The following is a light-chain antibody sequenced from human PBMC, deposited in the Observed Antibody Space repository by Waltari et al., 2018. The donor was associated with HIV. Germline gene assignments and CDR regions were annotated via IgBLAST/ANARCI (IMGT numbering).Light chain of an antibody. V-gene: IGLV2-14*01. J-gene: IGLJ2*01. CDR3: CSYTAIHTLI. CDR2: GVY. Sequence: QSALTQPASVSGSPGQSLTISCAGTTSALGIFDSVSWYPQHPGRAPQLMIFGVYSRPSGVSSRFSGSKSGNTASLTISGLQAEDEANYYCCSYTAIHTLIFGGGTKLTVL. CDR1: TSALGIFDS.